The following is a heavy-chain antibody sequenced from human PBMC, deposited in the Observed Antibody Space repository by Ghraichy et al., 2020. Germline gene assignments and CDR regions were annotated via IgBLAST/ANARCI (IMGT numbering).Heavy chain of an antibody. D-gene: IGHD3-3*01. J-gene: IGHJ5*02. CDR1: GGSISSYY. CDR3: ARAGAIFGAFDP. V-gene: IGHV4-59*01. CDR2: IYYSGST. Sequence: SETLSLTCTVSGGSISSYYWSWIRQPPGKGLEWIGYIYYSGSTNYNPSLKSRVTISVDTSKNQFSLKLSSVTAADTAVYYCARAGAIFGAFDPWGQGTLVTVSS.